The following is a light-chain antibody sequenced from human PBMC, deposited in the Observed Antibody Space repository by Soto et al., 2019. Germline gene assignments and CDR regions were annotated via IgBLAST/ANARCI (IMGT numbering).Light chain of an antibody. J-gene: IGKJ1*01. V-gene: IGKV3-15*01. Sequence: EIVMTQSPATLSVSPGERATLSCRASKSVSSNLAWYQQKPGQAPSLLMYGASTRATGIPDRFSGSGSGTEFTLTISSLQSEDFAVYYCQQHNNWPPWTFGQGTKVEIK. CDR3: QQHNNWPPWT. CDR1: KSVSSN. CDR2: GAS.